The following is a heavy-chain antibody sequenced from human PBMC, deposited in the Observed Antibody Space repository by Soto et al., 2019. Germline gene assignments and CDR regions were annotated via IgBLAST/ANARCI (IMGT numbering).Heavy chain of an antibody. J-gene: IGHJ4*02. Sequence: QVQLQGSGPGLVKPSQTLPLTCTVSGGSISSGGYYWSWIRQPPGRGLEWIGYIHNSGSTYYNPSLKSRGTMSVDTSRNQFSLKLSSVTAADTAVYYCARVGGAAHFDSWGQGTLVTVSS. D-gene: IGHD4-17*01. CDR3: ARVGGAAHFDS. CDR1: GGSISSGGYY. CDR2: IHNSGST. V-gene: IGHV4-30-4*01.